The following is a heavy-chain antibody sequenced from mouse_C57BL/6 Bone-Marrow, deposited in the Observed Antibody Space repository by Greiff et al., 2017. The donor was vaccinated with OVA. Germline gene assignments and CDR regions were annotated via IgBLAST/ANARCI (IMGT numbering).Heavy chain of an antibody. Sequence: VQLQQPGAELVKPWASVRLSCKASGYTFTSYWIQWVKQRPGQDLEWIGEIDPSDSYTNYNQKFKGKATLTVDTSSSTAYMQLSSLTSEDSAVYYCARKAYWGQGTLVTVSA. V-gene: IGHV1-50*01. CDR3: ARKAY. CDR1: GYTFTSYW. J-gene: IGHJ3*01. CDR2: IDPSDSYT.